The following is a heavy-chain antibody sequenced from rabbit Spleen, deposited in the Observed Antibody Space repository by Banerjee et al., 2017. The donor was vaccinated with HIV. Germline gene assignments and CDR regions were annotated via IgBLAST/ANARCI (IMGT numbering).Heavy chain of an antibody. V-gene: IGHV1S7*01. J-gene: IGHJ3*01. D-gene: IGHD5-1*01. Sequence: QLEETGGGLVQPGGSLTLSCKASGFDVSSDYLRWVRQAPGKGLEWIGFIYFGSATTDYASWVNGRFTISSDNAQNTVDLQINSLTAADTATYFCARDVADNGRLTRLDLWGQGTLVTVS. CDR1: GFDVSSDY. CDR2: IYFGSATT. CDR3: ARDVADNGRLTRLDL.